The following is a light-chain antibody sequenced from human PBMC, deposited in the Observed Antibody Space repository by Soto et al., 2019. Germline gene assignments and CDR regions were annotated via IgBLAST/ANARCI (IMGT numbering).Light chain of an antibody. CDR3: CSYAGSSTLV. Sequence: QSVLTQPASVSGSPGQSITISCTGTSSDVGSYNLVSWYQQHPGKAPKLMIYDVSKRPSGVSNRFSGSKSGNTASLTISGLQAEDEADYYCCSYAGSSTLVFGAGTKLTVL. V-gene: IGLV2-23*02. J-gene: IGLJ1*01. CDR2: DVS. CDR1: SSDVGSYNL.